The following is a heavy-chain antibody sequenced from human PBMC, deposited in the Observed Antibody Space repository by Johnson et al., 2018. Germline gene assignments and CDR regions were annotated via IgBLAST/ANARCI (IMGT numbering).Heavy chain of an antibody. CDR2: IIWDGGGT. V-gene: IGHV3-43D*03. J-gene: IGHJ3*02. CDR1: GFTFDDYA. D-gene: IGHD1-26*01. Sequence: VQLVQSGGGLVQXGGSXRLXCAASGFTFDDYAMHWVRQPPGKGLEWVSLIIWDGGGTYYADSVKGRFTISRDNSKNSLYLQMNSLRAEDTALYYCAKDIRDVVGATQAFDIWGQGTMVTVSS. CDR3: AKDIRDVVGATQAFDI.